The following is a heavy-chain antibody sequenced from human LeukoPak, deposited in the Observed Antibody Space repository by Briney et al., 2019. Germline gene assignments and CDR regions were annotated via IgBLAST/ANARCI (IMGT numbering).Heavy chain of an antibody. CDR1: GGTFSSNA. J-gene: IGHJ3*01. CDR3: AREDTDLATDGFDV. CDR2: IMSTFGPA. Sequence: GASVKVSCKASGGTFSSNAISWVRQAPGQGLEWMGGIMSTFGPAVYAVKFQGRVTITADESTSTAYMQMSSLTSEDTAVYYCAREDTDLATDGFDVWGQGTVVTVSS. D-gene: IGHD5-18*01. V-gene: IGHV1-69*01.